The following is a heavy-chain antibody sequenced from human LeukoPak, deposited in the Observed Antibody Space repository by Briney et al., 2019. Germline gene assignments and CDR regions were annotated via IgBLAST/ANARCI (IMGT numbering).Heavy chain of an antibody. Sequence: SETLSLTCTVSGGSISDYYWRWIRQSPGKGLEWIGYIYYSGSTNSNPSLKSRVTISVDTSKNQFSLRLSSVTAADTAVYYCARRGGSSSTDWFDRWGQGTLVTVSS. CDR1: GGSISDYY. V-gene: IGHV4-59*08. CDR2: IYYSGST. D-gene: IGHD6-6*01. CDR3: ARRGGSSSTDWFDR. J-gene: IGHJ5*02.